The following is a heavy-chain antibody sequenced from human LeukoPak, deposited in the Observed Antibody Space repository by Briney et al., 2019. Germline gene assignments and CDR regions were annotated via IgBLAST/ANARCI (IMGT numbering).Heavy chain of an antibody. J-gene: IGHJ4*02. V-gene: IGHV1-2*02. CDR1: GYTFTGYY. CDR3: ARVSSRYYDSSGYLQRFDY. D-gene: IGHD3-22*01. CDR2: INPNSGGT. Sequence: GASVKVSCKASGYTFTGYYMHWVRRASGQGLEWMGWINPNSGGTNYAQKFQGRVTMTRDTSISTAYMELSRLRSDDTAVYYCARVSSRYYDSSGYLQRFDYWGQGTLVTVSS.